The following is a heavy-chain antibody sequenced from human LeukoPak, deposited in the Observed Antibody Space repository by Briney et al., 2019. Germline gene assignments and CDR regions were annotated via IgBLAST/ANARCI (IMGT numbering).Heavy chain of an antibody. D-gene: IGHD1-1*01. CDR3: ARTTLLQHLDAFDI. Sequence: GGSLRLSCAASGFTFNNYAMHWVRQAPGKGLEWVAVITSDGNKKYYADSVKGRFTISRDNSKNTLYLQMNSLRAEDTAVYYCARTTLLQHLDAFDIWGQGTTVTVSS. CDR1: GFTFNNYA. CDR2: ITSDGNKK. V-gene: IGHV3-30-3*01. J-gene: IGHJ3*02.